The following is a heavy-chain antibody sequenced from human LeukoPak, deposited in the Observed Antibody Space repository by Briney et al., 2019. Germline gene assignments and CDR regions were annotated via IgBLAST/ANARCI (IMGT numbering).Heavy chain of an antibody. CDR3: AKDVPEHSSVLLQDYGGFDY. V-gene: IGHV3-30*18. D-gene: IGHD6-19*01. Sequence: GRSLRLSCAASGFTFSSYGINWVRQAPGKGLEWVAVISYDGSNKYYADSVKGRFTISRDNSKNTLYLQMNSLRAEDAAVYYCAKDVPEHSSVLLQDYGGFDYWGQGTLVTVSS. CDR2: ISYDGSNK. CDR1: GFTFSSYG. J-gene: IGHJ4*02.